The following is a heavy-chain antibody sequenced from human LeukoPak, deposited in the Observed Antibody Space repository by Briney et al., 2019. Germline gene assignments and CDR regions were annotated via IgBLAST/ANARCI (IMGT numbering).Heavy chain of an antibody. CDR2: IRYDGSDK. Sequence: LPGGSLRLSCAASGFTFSTYAMNWVRQAPGKGLEWVAFIRYDGSDKYYADSVKGRFTISRDNSKNTLYLQMNSLTPVDTAVYYCAKDRYSSASLLPNNPFDSWGQGTLVTVSS. CDR3: AKDRYSSASLLPNNPFDS. CDR1: GFTFSTYA. D-gene: IGHD6-25*01. V-gene: IGHV3-30*02. J-gene: IGHJ4*02.